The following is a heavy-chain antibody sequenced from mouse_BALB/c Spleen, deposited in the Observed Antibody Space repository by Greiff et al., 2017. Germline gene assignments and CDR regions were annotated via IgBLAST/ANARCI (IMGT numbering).Heavy chain of an antibody. Sequence: EVKLVESGGGLVKLGGSLKLSCAASGFTFSSYYMSWVRQTPEKRLELVAAINSNGGSTYYPDTVKGRFTISRDNAKNTLYLQMSSLKSEDTALYYCARQGPFYFDYWGQGTTLTVSS. CDR2: INSNGGST. CDR3: ARQGPFYFDY. J-gene: IGHJ2*01. V-gene: IGHV5-6-2*01. CDR1: GFTFSSYY.